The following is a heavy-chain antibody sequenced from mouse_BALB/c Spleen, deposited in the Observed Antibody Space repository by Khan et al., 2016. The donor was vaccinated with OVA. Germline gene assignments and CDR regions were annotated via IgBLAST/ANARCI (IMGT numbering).Heavy chain of an antibody. D-gene: IGHD2-1*01. CDR3: ARWGPYGNYGAY. Sequence: QVQLQQSGAELMKPGASVKISCKAIGYTFSSYWIEWVKQRPGHGLEWIGEILPGSGRSNYHEKFKGKATFTADTSSNTAYMQLSSLTSEDSAVYYCARWGPYGNYGAYWGQGTLVTVSA. CDR1: GYTFSSYW. J-gene: IGHJ3*01. V-gene: IGHV1-9*01. CDR2: ILPGSGRS.